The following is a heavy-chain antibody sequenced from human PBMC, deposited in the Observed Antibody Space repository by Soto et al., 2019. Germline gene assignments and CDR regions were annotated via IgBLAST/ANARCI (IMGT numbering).Heavy chain of an antibody. D-gene: IGHD5-12*01. CDR2: IGTAGDT. J-gene: IGHJ5*02. CDR1: GFTFSSYD. CDR3: ARGGGRVATPWFDP. V-gene: IGHV3-13*04. Sequence: EVQLVESGGGLVQPGGSLRLSRAASGFTFSSYDMHWVRQATGKGLEWVSAIGTAGDTYYPGSVKGRFTISRENAKNSLYLQMNSLRAGDTAVYYCARGGGRVATPWFDPWGQGTLVTVSS.